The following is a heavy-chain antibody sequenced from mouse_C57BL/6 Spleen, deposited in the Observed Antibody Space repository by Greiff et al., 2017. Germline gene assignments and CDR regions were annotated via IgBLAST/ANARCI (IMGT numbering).Heavy chain of an antibody. Sequence: EVKLQESGPELVKPGASVKISCKASGYSFTGYYMNWVMQSPEKSLEWIGEINPSTGGTTYNQKFKAKATLTVDKSSSTAYMQLKSLTSEDSAVYYCAYGNYEESVYWGQGTSVTVSS. D-gene: IGHD2-1*01. J-gene: IGHJ4*01. CDR3: AYGNYEESVY. CDR2: INPSTGGT. V-gene: IGHV1-42*01. CDR1: GYSFTGYY.